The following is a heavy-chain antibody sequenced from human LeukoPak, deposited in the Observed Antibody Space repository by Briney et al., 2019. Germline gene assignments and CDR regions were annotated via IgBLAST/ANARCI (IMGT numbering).Heavy chain of an antibody. V-gene: IGHV3-48*03. CDR1: GFTFSSYE. CDR2: ISSSGSTI. J-gene: IGHJ4*02. CDR3: ARTFMVRGDAKDY. Sequence: GGSLRLSCAASGFTFSSYEMNWVRHAPGKGLEWVSYISSSGSTIYYADSVKGRFTISRDNAKNSLYLQMNSLRAEDTAAYYCARTFMVRGDAKDYWGQGTLVTVSS. D-gene: IGHD3-10*01.